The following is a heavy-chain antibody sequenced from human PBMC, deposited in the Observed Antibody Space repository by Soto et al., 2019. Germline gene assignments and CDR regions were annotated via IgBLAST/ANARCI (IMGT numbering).Heavy chain of an antibody. Sequence: SETLSLTCTVSGDSVRNQDWSWIRRPPGRGLEWIGYIYRSGSTKYNPSLKSRLTISVDTSKNQFSLKLSSVTAADTAVYYCARTLDYGHMDVWGKGTTVTVSS. J-gene: IGHJ6*03. CDR1: GDSVRNQD. CDR2: IYRSGST. V-gene: IGHV4-4*09. D-gene: IGHD3-16*01. CDR3: ARTLDYGHMDV.